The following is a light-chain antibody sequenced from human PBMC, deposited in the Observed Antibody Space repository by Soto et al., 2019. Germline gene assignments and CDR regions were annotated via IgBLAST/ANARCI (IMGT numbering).Light chain of an antibody. CDR2: DAS. CDR1: QSVSSY. J-gene: IGKJ1*01. CDR3: QQRSNWPWT. V-gene: IGKV3-11*01. Sequence: IVLTQSPATLSLSPGERATLSCWASQSVSSYLAWYQHKPGQAPRLLIYDASNRATGIPARFSGSGPGTDFTLTISSLEPEDFAVYYCQQRSNWPWTFGQGTKVDI.